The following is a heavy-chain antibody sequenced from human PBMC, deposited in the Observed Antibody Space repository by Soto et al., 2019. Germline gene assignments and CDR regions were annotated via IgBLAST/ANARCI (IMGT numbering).Heavy chain of an antibody. CDR1: GGTFSSYP. D-gene: IGHD6-19*01. CDR2: IIPIFGTT. J-gene: IGHJ4*02. CDR3: AMIDYSSGSDY. Sequence: GPQVKVSCKTSGGTFSSYPLSWVRQAPGQGLEWMGGIIPIFGTTKYAQKYQGRVTIIADESTTTAYMELSSLRSEDAAVYYCAMIDYSSGSDYWGQGTLVTVSS. V-gene: IGHV1-69*01.